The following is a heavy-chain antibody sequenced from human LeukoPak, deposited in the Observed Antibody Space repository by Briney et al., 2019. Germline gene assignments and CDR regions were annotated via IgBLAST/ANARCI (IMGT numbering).Heavy chain of an antibody. D-gene: IGHD4-17*01. CDR1: GFTLSSNY. CDR2: IYSGGSA. J-gene: IGHJ4*02. Sequence: VGSLRLSCAASGFTLSSNYMSWVRQAPGKGLEWVSVIYSGGSAYYADSVTGRFTISRDNSKNTRYLQMNSLRAEDKAVYYCARGRGYDYGDSEAFDYWGEGTLVTASS. V-gene: IGHV3-53*01. CDR3: ARGRGYDYGDSEAFDY.